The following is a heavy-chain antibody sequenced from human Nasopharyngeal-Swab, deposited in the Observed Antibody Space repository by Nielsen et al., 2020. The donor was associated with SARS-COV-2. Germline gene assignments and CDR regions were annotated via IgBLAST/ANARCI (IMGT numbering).Heavy chain of an antibody. CDR2: ISAYNGNT. CDR3: ARGHSSGRYDYYYYGMDV. J-gene: IGHJ6*02. D-gene: IGHD6-19*01. V-gene: IGHV1-18*01. CDR1: GYTFTSYG. Sequence: ASVKVSCKASGYTFTSYGISWVRQAPGQGLEWMGWISAYNGNTNYAQKLQGRVTMTTDTSTSTAYMELRSLRSDDTAVYYCARGHSSGRYDYYYYGMDVWGQGTTVTVSS.